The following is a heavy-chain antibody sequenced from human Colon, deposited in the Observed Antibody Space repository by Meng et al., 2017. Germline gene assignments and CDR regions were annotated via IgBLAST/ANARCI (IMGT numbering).Heavy chain of an antibody. D-gene: IGHD2-21*02. CDR1: GYTFTRYW. V-gene: IGHV5-51*01. J-gene: IGHJ6*02. CDR3: ARLEGSDSNYHLFGMDV. CDR2: IYPGDSET. Sequence: GESLKISCKGSGYTFTRYWVAWVRQTPGKGLEWMGIIYPGDSETRYSPSFQGQVIISADQSITTAFLQWSSLQASDTDIYYCARLEGSDSNYHLFGMDVWGQGTTVTVSS.